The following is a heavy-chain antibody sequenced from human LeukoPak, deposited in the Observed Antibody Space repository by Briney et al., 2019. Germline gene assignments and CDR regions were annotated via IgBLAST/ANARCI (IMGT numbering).Heavy chain of an antibody. J-gene: IGHJ4*02. D-gene: IGHD3-16*02. CDR3: AREVTYYDYVWGSYRYFDY. CDR2: ISAYNGNT. CDR1: GYTFTSYG. Sequence: ASVKVSCKASGYTFTSYGISRVRQAPGQGLEWMGWISAYNGNTNYAQKLQGRVTMTTDTSTSTAYMELRSLRSDDTAVYYCAREVTYYDYVWGSYRYFDYWGQGTLVTVSS. V-gene: IGHV1-18*01.